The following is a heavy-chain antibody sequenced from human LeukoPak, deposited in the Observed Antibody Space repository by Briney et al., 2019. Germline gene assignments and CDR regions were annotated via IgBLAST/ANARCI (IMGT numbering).Heavy chain of an antibody. CDR2: IYPGDSDT. D-gene: IGHD5-18*01. CDR3: ARHGGRGYRFDYDY. J-gene: IGHJ4*02. CDR1: GYSFASYW. Sequence: PGGSLRLSCKGSGYSFASYWIAWVRQMPGKGLEWMGIIYPGDSDTRYSPSFQGQVTISADKSISTAYLQWSSLKASDTAMYYCARHGGRGYRFDYDYWGQGILVTVSS. V-gene: IGHV5-51*01.